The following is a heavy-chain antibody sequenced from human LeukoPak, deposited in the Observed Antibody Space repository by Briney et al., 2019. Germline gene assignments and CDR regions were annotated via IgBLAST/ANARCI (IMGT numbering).Heavy chain of an antibody. Sequence: PSETLSLTCTVSGGSISSYYWSWVRQPPGKGLEWIGYTYNSGSTKYNPSLKSRVTVSVDTSKNQFSLKLSSVTAADTAVYYCARARPDTAMAVDYWGQGTLVTVSS. CDR1: GGSISSYY. CDR3: ARARPDTAMAVDY. CDR2: TYNSGST. J-gene: IGHJ4*02. V-gene: IGHV4-59*01. D-gene: IGHD5-18*01.